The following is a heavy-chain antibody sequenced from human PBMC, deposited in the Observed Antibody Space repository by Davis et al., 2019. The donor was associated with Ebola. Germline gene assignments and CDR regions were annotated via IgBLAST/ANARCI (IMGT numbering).Heavy chain of an antibody. D-gene: IGHD3-10*01. J-gene: IGHJ4*02. V-gene: IGHV3-74*01. CDR2: INSDGSST. CDR1: GFTFSSYW. Sequence: GESLKISCAASGFTFSSYWMHWVRQAPGKGLVWVSRINSDGSSTSYADSVKGRFTISRDNAKNTLYLQMNSLRAEDTAVYYCAKEKGPSGSYSYWGQGTLVTVSS. CDR3: AKEKGPSGSYSY.